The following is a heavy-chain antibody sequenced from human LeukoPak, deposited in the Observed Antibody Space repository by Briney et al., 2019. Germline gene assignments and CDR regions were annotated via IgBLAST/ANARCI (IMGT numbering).Heavy chain of an antibody. J-gene: IGHJ5*02. CDR2: INPSGGST. CDR1: GYTFTSFY. Sequence: VASLKVSCKASGYTFTSFYMHWVRQAPGQGLEWMGIINPSGGSTSYAQKFQGRVTMTRDTSTSTVYMELSSLRSEDTTVYYCARVVREPRRYYYEPYGWFDPWGQGTLVTVSS. D-gene: IGHD3-22*01. V-gene: IGHV1-46*03. CDR3: ARVVREPRRYYYEPYGWFDP.